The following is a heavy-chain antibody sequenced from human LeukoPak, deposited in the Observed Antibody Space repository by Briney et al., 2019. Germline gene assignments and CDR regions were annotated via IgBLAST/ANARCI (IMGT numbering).Heavy chain of an antibody. D-gene: IGHD3-22*01. CDR1: GYTFTGYY. Sequence: GASVKVSCKASGYTFTGYYMHWVRQAPGQGLEWMGWINPNSGGTNYAQKFQGRVTMTRDTSISTAYMELSRLRSDDTAVYYCAREAAGYDSSGYAFDICGQGTMVTVSS. CDR3: AREAAGYDSSGYAFDI. CDR2: INPNSGGT. V-gene: IGHV1-2*02. J-gene: IGHJ3*02.